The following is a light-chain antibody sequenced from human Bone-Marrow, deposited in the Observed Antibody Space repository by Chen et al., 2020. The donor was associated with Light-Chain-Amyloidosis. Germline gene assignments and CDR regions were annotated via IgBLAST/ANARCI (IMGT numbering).Light chain of an antibody. V-gene: IGLV3-1*01. CDR3: QAWDSSVV. CDR2: QDG. J-gene: IGLJ2*01. Sequence: SYVLTQPSSVSVAPGQTASITCSGDKLGDKYACWYQQKPGQSPVLVIYQDGKRPSGIPERFSGSNSGNTATLTISGTQAMDEADYYCQAWDSSVVFGGGTKLTVL. CDR1: KLGDKY.